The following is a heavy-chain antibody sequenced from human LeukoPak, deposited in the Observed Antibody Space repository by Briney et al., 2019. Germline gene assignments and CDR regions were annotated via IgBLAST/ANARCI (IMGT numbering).Heavy chain of an antibody. J-gene: IGHJ5*02. V-gene: IGHV3-48*03. D-gene: IGHD1-26*01. CDR1: GFTFRSYE. CDR2: ISSSGSSI. Sequence: PGGSLRLSCSVSGFTFRSYEMNWVRQAPGAGLEWVSYISSSGSSIEYADSVKGRFTISRDNAKNSLYLQMNRLRAEDTALYYCVYGGSYYVAWGQGTLVTVSS. CDR3: VYGGSYYVA.